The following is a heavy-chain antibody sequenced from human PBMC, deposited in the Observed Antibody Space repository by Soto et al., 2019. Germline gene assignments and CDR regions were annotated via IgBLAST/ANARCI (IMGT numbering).Heavy chain of an antibody. J-gene: IGHJ4*02. CDR2: INPGGGQT. D-gene: IGHD3-10*01. V-gene: IGHV1-46*01. CDR3: ARDYGWGSEDYFDS. Sequence: QVQLVQSGAEVKKPGASVKVSCKASGYAFINYYIHWLRLAPGQGPEWMGIINPGGGQTNYAQKFQGRVTMTRDAAASTVYMELSSLRSDDTAGYYCARDYGWGSEDYFDSWGQGTLVTVSS. CDR1: GYAFINYY.